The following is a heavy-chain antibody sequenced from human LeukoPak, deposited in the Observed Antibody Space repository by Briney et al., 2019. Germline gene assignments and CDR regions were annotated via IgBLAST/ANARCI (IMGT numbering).Heavy chain of an antibody. J-gene: IGHJ4*02. Sequence: SETLSLTCTVSGGSISSHYWSWIRQPPGKGLEWIGYIYCSGSTNYNPSLRSRVTISVDTSKNQFSLKLSSVTAADTAVYYCAGVSVLWFGELSHFDYWGQGTLVTVSS. CDR1: GGSISSHY. CDR3: AGVSVLWFGELSHFDY. V-gene: IGHV4-59*11. CDR2: IYCSGST. D-gene: IGHD3-10*01.